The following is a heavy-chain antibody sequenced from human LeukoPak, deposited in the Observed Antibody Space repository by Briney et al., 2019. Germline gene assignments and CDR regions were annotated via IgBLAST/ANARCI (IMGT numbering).Heavy chain of an antibody. J-gene: IGHJ4*02. CDR3: ARAGGTYYDFWSAH. V-gene: IGHV1-2*02. D-gene: IGHD3-3*01. Sequence: ASVKASCKASGHTFNDYYIHWVRQAPGQGLEWMGWINPHSGGTYYAQKFQGRVTITMDRSISTAYMELSRLRSDDTAVYYCARAGGTYYDFWSAHWGQGTLVTVSS. CDR1: GHTFNDYY. CDR2: INPHSGGT.